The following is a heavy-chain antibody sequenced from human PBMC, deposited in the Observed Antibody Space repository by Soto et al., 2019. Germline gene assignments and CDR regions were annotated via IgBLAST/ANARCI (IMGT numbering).Heavy chain of an antibody. CDR3: AREETAWPLAYGLDV. J-gene: IGHJ6*02. Sequence: VGSLRLSCAASGFTFSSYSMHWVRQAPGKGLEWVSSIGTRSDIYYADSVKGRFTISRDNAKNSLSLQMNSMTAEDTAVYYCAREETAWPLAYGLDVWGQGTTVTVSS. CDR2: IGTRSDI. V-gene: IGHV3-21*01. D-gene: IGHD2-21*02. CDR1: GFTFSSYS.